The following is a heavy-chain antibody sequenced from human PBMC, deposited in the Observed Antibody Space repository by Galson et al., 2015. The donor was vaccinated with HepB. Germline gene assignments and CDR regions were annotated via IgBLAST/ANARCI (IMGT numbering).Heavy chain of an antibody. V-gene: IGHV3-33*08. D-gene: IGHD1-26*01. CDR2: IWFDGSNK. CDR3: ARLGPPPVDTWDLEDY. CDR1: GFTFSSYG. J-gene: IGHJ4*02. Sequence: SLRLSCAASGFTFSSYGMHWVRQAPGKGLEAVAVIWFDGSNKYYGDFVKGRFIISRDNSKNTLYLQMNSLRAEDTAVYYCARLGPPPVDTWDLEDYWGQGTLVTVSS.